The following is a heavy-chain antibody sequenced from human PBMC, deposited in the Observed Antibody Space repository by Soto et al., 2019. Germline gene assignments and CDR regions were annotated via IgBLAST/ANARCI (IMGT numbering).Heavy chain of an antibody. CDR1: GYRFSSYG. D-gene: IGHD3-22*01. CDR3: ARGGYYDSSGSRNYHYYGMNV. CDR2: TSPYNDDT. V-gene: IGHV1-18*01. J-gene: IGHJ6*02. Sequence: QAQLVQSGAEVKKPGASVKVSCKASGYRFSSYGISWVRQAPGQGLEWLGWTSPYNDDTKYAQKLQGRVTMTTDTSTRTADMDLRSLSSDDTAVYYCARGGYYDSSGSRNYHYYGMNVWGQGTTITVSS.